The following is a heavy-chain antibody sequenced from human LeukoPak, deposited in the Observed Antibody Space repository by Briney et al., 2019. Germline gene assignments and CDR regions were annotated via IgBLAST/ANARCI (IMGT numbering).Heavy chain of an antibody. CDR3: AREAEEAFDY. J-gene: IGHJ4*02. V-gene: IGHV3-21*01. CDR2: IGGSSTSI. CDR1: GFTFRSYS. Sequence: GGSLRLSCAASGFTFRSYSMNWVRQAPGKGLEWVSSIGGSSTSIYYADSVKGRFTISRDNAKNSLYLQMNRLRAEDTAVYFCAREAEEAFDYWGQRTLVTVSS.